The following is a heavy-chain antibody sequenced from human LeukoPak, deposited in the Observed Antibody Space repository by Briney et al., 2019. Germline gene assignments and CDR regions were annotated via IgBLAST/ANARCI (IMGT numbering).Heavy chain of an antibody. CDR2: INHSGST. Sequence: SETLSLTCAVYGGSFSGYYWSWIRQPPGKGLEWIGEINHSGSTNYNPSLKSRVTISVDTSKNQFSLKLSSVTAADTAVYYCARPRIVGARNFGYWGQGTLVTVSS. J-gene: IGHJ4*02. D-gene: IGHD1-26*01. CDR1: GGSFSGYY. V-gene: IGHV4-34*01. CDR3: ARPRIVGARNFGY.